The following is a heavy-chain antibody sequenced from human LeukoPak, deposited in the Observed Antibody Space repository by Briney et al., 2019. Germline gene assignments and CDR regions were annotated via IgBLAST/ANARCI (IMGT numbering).Heavy chain of an antibody. J-gene: IGHJ4*02. CDR1: GFIFSTYS. V-gene: IGHV3-48*01. Sequence: GGSLRLSCGASGFIFSTYSMNWVRQAPGKGLEWVSYITTGSSIIYYADSVKGRFTVSRDNAKNSLYLQMNSLRAEDTAVYYCAARIAARGGRFDYWGQGTLVTVSS. CDR3: AARIAARGGRFDY. CDR2: ITTGSSII. D-gene: IGHD6-6*01.